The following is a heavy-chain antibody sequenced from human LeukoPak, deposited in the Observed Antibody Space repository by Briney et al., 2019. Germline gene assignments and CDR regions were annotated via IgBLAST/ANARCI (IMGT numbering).Heavy chain of an antibody. CDR3: AKTYYGSGSIVYYYGMDV. CDR2: ISGSGGST. D-gene: IGHD3-10*01. J-gene: IGHJ6*02. CDR1: GFTFTSYA. Sequence: GGSLRLSCAASGFTFTSYAMSWVRQAPGKGLEWVSAISGSGGSTYYADSVKGRFTISRDNSKNTLYLQMNSLRAEDTAVYYCAKTYYGSGSIVYYYGMDVWGQGTTVTVSS. V-gene: IGHV3-23*01.